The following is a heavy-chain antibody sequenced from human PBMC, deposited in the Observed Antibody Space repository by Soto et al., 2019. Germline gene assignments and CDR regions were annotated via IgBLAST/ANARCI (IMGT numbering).Heavy chain of an antibody. D-gene: IGHD4-17*01. CDR1: GGSISSGGYY. Sequence: QVQLQESGPGLVKPSQTLSLTCTVSGGSISSGGYYWSWIRQHPGKGLEWIGYIYYSGSTYYNPSLKSRVTRSVDTSKNQFSLKLSSVTAADPAVYYCARAGRDGDYTPWYWGQGTLVTVSS. V-gene: IGHV4-31*03. CDR2: IYYSGST. J-gene: IGHJ4*02. CDR3: ARAGRDGDYTPWY.